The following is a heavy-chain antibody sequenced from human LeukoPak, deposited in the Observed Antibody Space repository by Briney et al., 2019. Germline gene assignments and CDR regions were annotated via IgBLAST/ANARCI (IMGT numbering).Heavy chain of an antibody. Sequence: SSETLSLTCTVSGGSISSYYWSWMRQPPGKGLEWIGYIYDSGSTKYNPSLKSRVTMSVDTSKSQFSLRLSSVTAADTAVYYCAGDAAETGYYYYAMDVWGQGTTVTVSS. D-gene: IGHD6-25*01. V-gene: IGHV4-59*01. CDR2: IYDSGST. J-gene: IGHJ6*02. CDR1: GGSISSYY. CDR3: AGDAAETGYYYYAMDV.